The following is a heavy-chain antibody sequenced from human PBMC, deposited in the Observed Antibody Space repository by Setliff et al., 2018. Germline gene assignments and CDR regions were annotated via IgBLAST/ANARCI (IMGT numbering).Heavy chain of an antibody. V-gene: IGHV3-7*03. D-gene: IGHD3-10*01. CDR2: IKQDGSEK. J-gene: IGHJ5*02. CDR1: GFTFSSYW. CDR3: AKNGFGVVALGVNNWFDP. Sequence: PGGSLRLSCAASGFTFSSYWMSWVRQAPGKGLEWVANIKQDGSEKYYVDSVKGRFTISRDNSKNTLYLQMNSLRAEDTAVYYCAKNGFGVVALGVNNWFDPWGQGILVTVSS.